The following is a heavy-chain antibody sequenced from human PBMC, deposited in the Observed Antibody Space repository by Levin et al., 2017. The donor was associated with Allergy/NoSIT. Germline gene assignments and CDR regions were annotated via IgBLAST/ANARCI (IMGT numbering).Heavy chain of an antibody. CDR1: GGSFSEYY. Sequence: SETLSLTCAVYGGSFSEYYWSWIRQPPGKGLEWIGEISPSGSTKYNPSLKSRVTISVDTSKSQFSLKLSSVTAADTALFYCARVRRGGYSVYDRDYYLDVWGRGTLVTVSS. CDR2: ISPSGST. CDR3: ARVRRGGYSVYDRDYYLDV. J-gene: IGHJ2*01. D-gene: IGHD5/OR15-5a*01. V-gene: IGHV4-34*01.